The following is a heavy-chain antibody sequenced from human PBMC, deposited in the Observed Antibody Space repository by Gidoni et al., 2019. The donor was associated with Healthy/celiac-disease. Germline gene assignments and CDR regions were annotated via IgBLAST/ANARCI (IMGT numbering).Heavy chain of an antibody. Sequence: EVQLLESGGGLVQPGGSLRLSCAASGFTFSSYAMSWVRQAPGKGLGWVSAISGSGGSTDYADSAKGRFTISRDNSKNTLYLQMNTLRAEDTAVYYCAKEPLTYYYDSSVYYYEQGGAFDIWGQGTMVTVSS. CDR1: GFTFSSYA. CDR2: ISGSGGST. V-gene: IGHV3-23*01. D-gene: IGHD3-22*01. CDR3: AKEPLTYYYDSSVYYYEQGGAFDI. J-gene: IGHJ3*02.